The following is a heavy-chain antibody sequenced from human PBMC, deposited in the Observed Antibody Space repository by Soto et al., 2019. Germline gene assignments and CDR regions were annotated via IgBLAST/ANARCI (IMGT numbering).Heavy chain of an antibody. CDR1: GYSFTSYW. D-gene: IGHD6-19*01. J-gene: IGHJ5*01. CDR2: IYPGDSDT. V-gene: IGHV5-51*01. Sequence: PGESLKLSCNGSGYSFTSYWICWVRQMPWKGLEWMGIIYPGDSDTSYSPSFQGQVTISADKSISTAYLQWSSLKASDTAMYYCARRGGRKRSFIAVAGKDWWFDHWGQGTLVTVSS. CDR3: ARRGGRKRSFIAVAGKDWWFDH.